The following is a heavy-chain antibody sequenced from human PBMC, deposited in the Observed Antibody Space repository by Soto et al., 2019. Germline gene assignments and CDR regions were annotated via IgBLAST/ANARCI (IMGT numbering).Heavy chain of an antibody. V-gene: IGHV1-3*01. D-gene: IGHD2-15*01. J-gene: IGHJ5*02. CDR3: ARGAYCSGGSCYVYNWFDP. CDR2: INAGNGNT. Sequence: QVQLVQSGAEVKKPGASVKVSCKASGYTFTSYAMHWVRQAPGQRLEWMGWINAGNGNTKYSQKFQGRVTITSDTSASTAYMELSSLRSEDTAVYYCARGAYCSGGSCYVYNWFDPWGQGTLVTVSS. CDR1: GYTFTSYA.